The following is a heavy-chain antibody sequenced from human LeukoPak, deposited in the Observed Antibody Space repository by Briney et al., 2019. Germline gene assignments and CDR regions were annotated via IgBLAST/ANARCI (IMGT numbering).Heavy chain of an antibody. V-gene: IGHV1-18*01. CDR1: GYTFTSYG. CDR3: ARVLAQSEKFDP. CDR2: ISAYNGNT. J-gene: IGHJ5*02. Sequence: ASVKVSCKASGYTFTSYGISWVRQAPGQGLEGMGWISAYNGNTNYAQKLQGRVTMTTDTSTRTAYMELRSLRSDDTAVYYCARVLAQSEKFDPWGQGTLVTVSS.